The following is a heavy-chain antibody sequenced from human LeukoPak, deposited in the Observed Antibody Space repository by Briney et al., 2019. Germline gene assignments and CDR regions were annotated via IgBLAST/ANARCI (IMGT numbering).Heavy chain of an antibody. CDR1: GGSISSYY. Sequence: PSETLSLTCTVSGGSISSYYWSWIRQPPAKGLEWIGYIYYSGSTNYNPSLKSRVTISVDTSKNQFSLKLSSVTAADMAVYYCARGPTMIVVVTPRGAFDIWGQGTMVTVSS. J-gene: IGHJ3*02. CDR3: ARGPTMIVVVTPRGAFDI. D-gene: IGHD3-22*01. V-gene: IGHV4-59*01. CDR2: IYYSGST.